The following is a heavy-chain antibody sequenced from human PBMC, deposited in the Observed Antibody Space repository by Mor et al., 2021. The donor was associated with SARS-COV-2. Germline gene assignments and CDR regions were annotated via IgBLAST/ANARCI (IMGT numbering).Heavy chain of an antibody. J-gene: IGHJ2*01. V-gene: IGHV4-31*02. D-gene: IGHD7-27*01. Sequence: GLELIGYTSASGSADYNPSLKGRVSILADTSGNQLTLQLTSLTAADTAVYYCARDPAWGYFDLWGRGALVT. CDR3: ARDPAWGYFDL. CDR2: TSASGSA.